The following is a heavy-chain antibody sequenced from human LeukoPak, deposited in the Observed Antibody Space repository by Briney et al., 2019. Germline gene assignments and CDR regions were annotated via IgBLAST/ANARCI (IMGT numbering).Heavy chain of an antibody. CDR3: ARAVSMGRGDY. V-gene: IGHV3-21*01. Sequence: NPGGSLRLSCAASGFTFSTYNMNWVRQAPGKGLEWVSSISGSSSYIEYADSVKGRFTISRDNAKNSLYLQMNSLRAEDTAVYYCARAVSMGRGDYWGQGTLVTVSS. J-gene: IGHJ4*02. D-gene: IGHD5-24*01. CDR2: ISGSSSYI. CDR1: GFTFSTYN.